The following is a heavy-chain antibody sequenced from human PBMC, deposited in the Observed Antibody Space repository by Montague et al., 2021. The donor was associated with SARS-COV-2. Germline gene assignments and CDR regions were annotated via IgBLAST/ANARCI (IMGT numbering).Heavy chain of an antibody. D-gene: IGHD3-3*02. CDR1: DITFSKYS. V-gene: IGHV3-48*02. Sequence: SLRLSCAAFDITFSKYSMNWVRQAPGKGLEWISYISGDGRTIYYADSVRGRFTISRDNAVRSLYVEMTRLRDEDTATYYCAADLFAFRRSEGRDYWGQGTLVTVSS. CDR2: ISGDGRTI. CDR3: AADLFAFRRSEGRDY. J-gene: IGHJ4*02.